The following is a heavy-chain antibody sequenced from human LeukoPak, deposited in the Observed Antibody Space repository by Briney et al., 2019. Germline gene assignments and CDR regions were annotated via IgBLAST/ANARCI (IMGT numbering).Heavy chain of an antibody. D-gene: IGHD3-10*01. CDR2: INPSGGSA. CDR1: GYTFTSHY. V-gene: IGHV1-46*03. Sequence: GASVKVSCKASGYTFTSHYMHWVRQAPGQGLEWMGIINPSGGSASYAQKFQGRVTMTRDTSTSTVYMELSSLRSGDTAVYYCARDLDMVRGVIITSAFDIWGQGTMVTVSS. J-gene: IGHJ3*02. CDR3: ARDLDMVRGVIITSAFDI.